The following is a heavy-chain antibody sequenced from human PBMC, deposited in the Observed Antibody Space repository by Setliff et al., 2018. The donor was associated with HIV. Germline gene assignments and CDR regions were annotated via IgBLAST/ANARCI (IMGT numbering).Heavy chain of an antibody. CDR2: INGGSSTI. D-gene: IGHD6-19*01. CDR1: GFSFSDYY. CDR3: ARLDVEKQLDI. V-gene: IGHV3-11*04. J-gene: IGHJ3*02. Sequence: PGGSLRLSCEASGFSFSDYYMSWLRQAPGKGLEWISYINGGSSTIYYADSVKGRFAVSRDNTEKTLFLQMNDLKIEDTAIYYCARLDVEKQLDIWGQGTTVTVSS.